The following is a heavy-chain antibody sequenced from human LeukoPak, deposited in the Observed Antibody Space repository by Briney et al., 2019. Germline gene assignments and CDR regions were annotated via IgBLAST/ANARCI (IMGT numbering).Heavy chain of an antibody. Sequence: GGSLRLSCAASGFTFSTFGMHWVGQAPGRGPEGGAVIWYDGSKKYYIDFAEGRFTISRDNSRNTLYLQMNSLRAEDTAVYYCARYYSHTSAWSEGGLDQWGQGTLVTVSS. CDR3: ARYYSHTSAWSEGGLDQ. CDR1: GFTFSTFG. V-gene: IGHV3-33*01. CDR2: IWYDGSKK. J-gene: IGHJ4*02. D-gene: IGHD6-19*01.